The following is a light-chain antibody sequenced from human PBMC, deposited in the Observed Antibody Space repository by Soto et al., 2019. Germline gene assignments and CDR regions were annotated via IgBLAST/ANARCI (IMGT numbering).Light chain of an antibody. J-gene: IGLJ2*01. V-gene: IGLV2-8*01. CDR2: EVN. Sequence: QSVLTQPPSASGSPGQSVTISCTGTRSDVGGYNYVSWYQQRPGKVPKLMIYEVNKRPSGVPDRFSGSKSGNTASLTVSGLQAEDEADYFCSSYTGSNVIFGGGTKLTVL. CDR3: SSYTGSNVI. CDR1: RSDVGGYNY.